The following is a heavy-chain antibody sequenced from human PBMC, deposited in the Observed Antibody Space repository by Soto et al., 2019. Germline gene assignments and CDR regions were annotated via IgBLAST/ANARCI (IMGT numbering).Heavy chain of an antibody. CDR1: GFTFSKYA. CDR2: ISASARNT. D-gene: IGHD3-22*01. J-gene: IGHJ4*02. V-gene: IGHV3-23*01. Sequence: PGGSLRLSCAASGFTFSKYAMNWVRQAPGKGLEWVSTISASARNTYYADSVKGRFTISRDNSKNMLYMQMNSLRAEDTAVYCCSKEIDGYYASSHKVDSWGQATLVTVCS. CDR3: SKEIDGYYASSHKVDS.